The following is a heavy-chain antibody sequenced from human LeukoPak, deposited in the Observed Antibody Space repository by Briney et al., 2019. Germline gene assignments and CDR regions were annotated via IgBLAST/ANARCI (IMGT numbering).Heavy chain of an antibody. J-gene: IGHJ4*02. CDR1: GLTYDDYD. Sequence: GGTLRLSCAASGLTYDDYDMSCAPEAPGKGRGCGANINQDGSQKYYVDSVQGRFTFSRDNAENSMFLQMNDLRAADTGVYFCARYATRGGDFDHWGQGALVTVSS. CDR3: ARYATRGGDFDH. D-gene: IGHD3-16*01. V-gene: IGHV3-7*01. CDR2: INQDGSQK.